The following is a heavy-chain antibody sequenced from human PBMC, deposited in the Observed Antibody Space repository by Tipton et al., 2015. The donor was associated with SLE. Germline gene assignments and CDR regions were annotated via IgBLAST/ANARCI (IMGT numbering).Heavy chain of an antibody. CDR3: ASTYRGSGSEGWFDP. J-gene: IGHJ5*02. D-gene: IGHD1-26*01. CDR1: GFTFSDYY. V-gene: IGHV4-34*01. Sequence: LRLSCAASGFTFSDYYMSWIRQPPGKGLEWIGEINHSGSTNYNPSLKSRVTISVDTSKNQFSLKLSSVTAADTAVYYCASTYRGSGSEGWFDPWGQGTLVTVSS. CDR2: INHSGST.